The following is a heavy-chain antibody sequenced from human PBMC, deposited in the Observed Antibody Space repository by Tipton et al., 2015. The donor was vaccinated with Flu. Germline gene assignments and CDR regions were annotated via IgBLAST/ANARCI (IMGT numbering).Heavy chain of an antibody. V-gene: IGHV4-59*12. CDR2: SHFTGGG. J-gene: IGHJ5*02. Sequence: TLSLTCTVSAGSISSYYWSWIRQPPGKRLEWIGHSHFTGGGSYNPSLKSRVTISQDTSKNQFSLDLTSVTAADTAVYYCVRVKTFDFIPNYFDPWGPGTLVIVSS. CDR3: VRVKTFDFIPNYFDP. D-gene: IGHD3-9*01. CDR1: AGSISSYY.